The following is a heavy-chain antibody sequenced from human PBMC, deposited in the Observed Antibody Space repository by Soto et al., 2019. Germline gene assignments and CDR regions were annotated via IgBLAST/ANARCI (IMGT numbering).Heavy chain of an antibody. CDR1: GLTFSGYD. CDR3: ARDLRIQRLFYGMDV. D-gene: IGHD5-18*01. CDR2: ISSSGSTI. V-gene: IGHV3-48*03. J-gene: IGHJ6*02. Sequence: GGSLRLSCAASGLTFSGYDMNWVRQAPGKGLEWVSDISSSGSTIYYADSVKGRFTISRDNTKNLLYLQMNGPRAEATVVYYCARDLRIQRLFYGMDVWVQGTTVT.